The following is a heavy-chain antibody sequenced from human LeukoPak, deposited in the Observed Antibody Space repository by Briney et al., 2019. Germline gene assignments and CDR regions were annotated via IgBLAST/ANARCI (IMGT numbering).Heavy chain of an antibody. J-gene: IGHJ4*02. D-gene: IGHD5-12*01. V-gene: IGHV3-74*01. Sequence: GGSLRLSCAASGFIFSSYWMHWVRQAPGKGLVWVSRTNSDGSSTSYADSVKGRFTVSRDNAKNTLYLQMNSLRAEDTAVYYCARGDGYAQRDWGQGTLVTVSS. CDR3: ARGDGYAQRD. CDR1: GFIFSSYW. CDR2: TNSDGSST.